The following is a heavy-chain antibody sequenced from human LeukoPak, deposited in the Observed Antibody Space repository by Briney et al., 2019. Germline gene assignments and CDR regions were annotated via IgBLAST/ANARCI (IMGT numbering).Heavy chain of an antibody. CDR2: ISYDGSNK. CDR1: GFTFSSYG. Sequence: GGSLRLSCAASGFTFSSYGMHWVRQAPGKGLEWVAVISYDGSNKYYADSVKGRFTISRDNAKNSLSLQMNNLRIDDTAVYYCANHLACGSTTCPSFDHWGQGTLVTVSS. V-gene: IGHV3-30*18. D-gene: IGHD2-2*01. J-gene: IGHJ4*02. CDR3: ANHLACGSTTCPSFDH.